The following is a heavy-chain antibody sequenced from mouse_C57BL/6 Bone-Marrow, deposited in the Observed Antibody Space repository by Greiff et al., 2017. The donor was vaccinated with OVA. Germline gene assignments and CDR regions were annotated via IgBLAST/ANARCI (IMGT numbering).Heavy chain of an antibody. CDR1: GYSITSGYY. J-gene: IGHJ3*01. V-gene: IGHV3-6*01. D-gene: IGHD2-1*01. CDR3: ATPYGNYPAWFAY. CDR2: ISYDGSN. Sequence: EVQLKESGPGLVKPSQSLSLTCSVTGYSITSGYYWNWIRQFPGNKLEWMGYISYDGSNNYNPSLKNRISITRDTSKNQFFLKLNSVTTEDTATYYCATPYGNYPAWFAYWGQGTLVTVSA.